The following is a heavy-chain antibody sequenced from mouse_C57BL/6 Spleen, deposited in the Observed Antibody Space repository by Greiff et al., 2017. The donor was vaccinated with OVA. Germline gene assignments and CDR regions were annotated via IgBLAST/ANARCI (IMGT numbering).Heavy chain of an antibody. Sequence: EVQRVESGGDLVKPGGSLKLSCAASGFTFSSYGMSWVRQTPDKRLEWVATISSGGSYTYYPDSVKGRFTISRDNAKNTLYLQMSSLKSEDTAMYYCARPVYYDYDDYAMDYWGQGTSVTVSS. CDR2: ISSGGSYT. V-gene: IGHV5-6*01. CDR3: ARPVYYDYDDYAMDY. D-gene: IGHD2-4*01. CDR1: GFTFSSYG. J-gene: IGHJ4*01.